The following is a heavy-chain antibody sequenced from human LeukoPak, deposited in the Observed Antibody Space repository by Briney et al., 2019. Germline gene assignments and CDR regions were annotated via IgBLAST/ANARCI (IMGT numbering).Heavy chain of an antibody. CDR1: LGSITSYY. CDR2: IYYSGRT. Sequence: PSETLSLTCTVSLGSITSYYWNWVRQPPGKGLEWIGYIYYSGRTNYNPSLKSRVTMSVDTSKNQISLKLSSVTTADTAVYYCARDRLATAGNYYYYGLDVWGQGTTVTVSS. D-gene: IGHD6-13*01. CDR3: ARDRLATAGNYYYYGLDV. V-gene: IGHV4-59*01. J-gene: IGHJ6*02.